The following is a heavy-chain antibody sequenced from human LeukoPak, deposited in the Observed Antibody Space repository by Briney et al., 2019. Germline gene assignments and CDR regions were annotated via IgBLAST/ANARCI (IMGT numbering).Heavy chain of an antibody. Sequence: ASVKVSCKASGYTFTSYYMHWVRQAPGQGLEWMGIINPSGGSTSYAQKFQGRVTMTRDTSTSTVYMELSSLRSEDTAVYYCARVAYYDSSGYRRYYYYGMDVWGQGTTVTVPS. CDR2: INPSGGST. J-gene: IGHJ6*02. CDR1: GYTFTSYY. V-gene: IGHV1-46*01. CDR3: ARVAYYDSSGYRRYYYYGMDV. D-gene: IGHD3-22*01.